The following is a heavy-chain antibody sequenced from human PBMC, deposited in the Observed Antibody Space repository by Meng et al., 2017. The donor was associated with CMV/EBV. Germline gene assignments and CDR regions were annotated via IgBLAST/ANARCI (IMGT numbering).Heavy chain of an antibody. CDR3: ASRYYGMDV. J-gene: IGHJ6*02. CDR1: GGSISGYY. CDR2: THYNGST. V-gene: IGHV4-59*01. Sequence: PETLSLTCTVSGGSISGYYWSWIRQPPGNGLEWIGYTHYNGSTNYNPSLKSRVPIPVDTSKNQFSLKLSSVTAADTAVYYCASRYYGMDVWGQGTTVTVSS.